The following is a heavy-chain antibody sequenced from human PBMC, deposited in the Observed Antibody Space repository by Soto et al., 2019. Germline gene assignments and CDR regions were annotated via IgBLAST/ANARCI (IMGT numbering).Heavy chain of an antibody. CDR1: GFTFSRHA. Sequence: QVQLVESGGGVVQPGRSLRLSCAASGFTFSRHAMDWVRQAPGKGLEWVAFISDNGRTKDYADSVKGRFTISRDNSKNTLYLQMNSLRADHTAVYYCARDLTDNYSFDYWGQGTLVTVSS. V-gene: IGHV3-30-3*01. CDR3: ARDLTDNYSFDY. CDR2: ISDNGRTK. D-gene: IGHD1-1*01. J-gene: IGHJ4*02.